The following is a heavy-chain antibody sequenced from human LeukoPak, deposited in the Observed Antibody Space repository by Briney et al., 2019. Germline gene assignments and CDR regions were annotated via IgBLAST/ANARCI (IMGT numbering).Heavy chain of an antibody. V-gene: IGHV5-51*01. J-gene: IGHJ4*02. Sequence: PGESLKISCKGSGYSFTSYWIGWVRQMPGKGLEWMGIIYPGDSDTRYSPSFQGQVTISADKSISTAYLQWSSLKASDTAMYYCARRAYCSSASCGYFDFWGQGTLVTVSS. CDR2: IYPGDSDT. CDR1: GYSFTSYW. D-gene: IGHD2-2*01. CDR3: ARRAYCSSASCGYFDF.